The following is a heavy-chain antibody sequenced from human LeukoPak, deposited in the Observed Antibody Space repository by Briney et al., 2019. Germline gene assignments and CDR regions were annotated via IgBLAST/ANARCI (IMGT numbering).Heavy chain of an antibody. Sequence: ASVKVSCKASGYTFTSYGISWVRQAPGQGLEWMRWISAYNGNTNYAQKLQGRVTMTTDTSTSTAYMELRSLRSDDTAVYYCARTFPIAGIFGVVIIGEPDAFDIWGQGTMVTVSS. CDR1: GYTFTSYG. V-gene: IGHV1-18*01. CDR3: ARTFPIAGIFGVVIIGEPDAFDI. D-gene: IGHD3-3*01. CDR2: ISAYNGNT. J-gene: IGHJ3*02.